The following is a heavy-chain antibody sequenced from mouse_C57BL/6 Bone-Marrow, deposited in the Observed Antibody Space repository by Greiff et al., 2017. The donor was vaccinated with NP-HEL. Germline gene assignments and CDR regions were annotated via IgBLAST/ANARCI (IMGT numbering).Heavy chain of an antibody. CDR1: GYTFTSYD. V-gene: IGHV1-85*01. D-gene: IGHD2-1*01. CDR2: IYPRDGST. CDR3: AREVTGYFDY. J-gene: IGHJ2*01. Sequence: VQGVESGPELVKPGASVKLSCKASGYTFTSYDINWVKQRPGQGLEWIGWIYPRDGSTKYNEKFKGKATLTVDTSSSTAYMELHSLTSEDSAVYFCAREVTGYFDYWGQGTTLTVSS.